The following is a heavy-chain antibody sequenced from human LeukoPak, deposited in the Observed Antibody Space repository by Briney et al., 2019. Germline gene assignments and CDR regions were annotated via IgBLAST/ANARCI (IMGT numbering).Heavy chain of an antibody. CDR2: ISSSGSTI. V-gene: IGHV3-11*01. D-gene: IGHD3-10*01. CDR1: GFTFSDYY. J-gene: IGHJ4*02. CDR3: AKDTRITMVRGVISD. Sequence: GGSLRLSCAASGFTFSDYYMSWIRQAPGKGLEWVSYISSSGSTIYYADSVKGRFTISRDNAKNSLYLQMNSLRAEDTALYYCAKDTRITMVRGVISDWGQGTLVTVSS.